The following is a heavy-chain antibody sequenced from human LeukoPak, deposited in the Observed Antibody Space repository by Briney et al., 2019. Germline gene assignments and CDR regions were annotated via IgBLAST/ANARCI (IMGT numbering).Heavy chain of an antibody. Sequence: KPSETLSLTCAVYGGSFSGYYWSWIRQPPGKGLEWIGEINHSGSTNYSPSLKSRVTISVDTSKNQFSLKLSSVTAADTAVYYCARGSLVVVPAAKYYFDYWGQGTLVTVSS. D-gene: IGHD2-2*01. CDR1: GGSFSGYY. CDR2: INHSGST. V-gene: IGHV4-34*01. CDR3: ARGSLVVVPAAKYYFDY. J-gene: IGHJ4*02.